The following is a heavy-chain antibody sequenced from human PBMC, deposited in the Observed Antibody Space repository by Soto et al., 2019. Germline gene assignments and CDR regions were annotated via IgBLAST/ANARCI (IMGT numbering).Heavy chain of an antibody. V-gene: IGHV4-34*01. Sequence: SETLSHTCAVYGGDFRGYYCTWILQPPGTGLEWTGEINHSGSTNYNPSLKSRVTLSVDTSKNQFSLKLTSVPAADTAVYYCARDKFTGLFDYWGQGTLVSVSS. CDR3: ARDKFTGLFDY. CDR2: INHSGST. J-gene: IGHJ4*02. CDR1: GGDFRGYY.